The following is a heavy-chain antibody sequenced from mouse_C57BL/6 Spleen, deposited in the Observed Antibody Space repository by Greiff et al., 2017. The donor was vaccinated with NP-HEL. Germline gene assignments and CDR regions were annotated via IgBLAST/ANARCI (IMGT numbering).Heavy chain of an antibody. J-gene: IGHJ2*01. V-gene: IGHV1-52*01. CDR1: GYTFTSYW. CDR3: ARGDYYGSRINYFDY. Sequence: LQESGAELVRPGSSVKLSCKASGYTFTSYWMHWVKQRPIQGLEWIGNIDPSDSETHYNQKFKDKATLTVDKSSSTAYMQLSSLTSEDSAVYYCARGDYYGSRINYFDYWGQGTTLTVSS. D-gene: IGHD1-1*01. CDR2: IDPSDSET.